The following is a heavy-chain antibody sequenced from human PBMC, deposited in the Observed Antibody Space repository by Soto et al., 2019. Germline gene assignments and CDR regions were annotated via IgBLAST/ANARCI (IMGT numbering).Heavy chain of an antibody. CDR1: GGSTSSSSYY. J-gene: IGHJ6*02. CDR3: ARLYGDYGYYYYGMDV. V-gene: IGHV4-39*01. D-gene: IGHD4-17*01. Sequence: SETLSLTCTVSGGSTSSSSYYWGWIRQPPGKGLEWIGSIYYSGSTYYNPSLKSRVTISVDTSKNQFSLKLSSVTAADTAVYYCARLYGDYGYYYYGMDVWGQGTTVTVSS. CDR2: IYYSGST.